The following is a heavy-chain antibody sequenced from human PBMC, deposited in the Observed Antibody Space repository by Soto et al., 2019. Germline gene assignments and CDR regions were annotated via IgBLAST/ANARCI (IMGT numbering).Heavy chain of an antibody. Sequence: SETLSLPCTVSGVYISSGDYYWSWIRQPPGKGLEWIGYIYYSGSTYYNPSLKSRVTISVDTSKNQFSLKLSSVTAADTAVYYCARESRDSSGYRSLDYWGQGTLVTVSS. CDR1: GVYISSGDYY. V-gene: IGHV4-30-4*01. CDR3: ARESRDSSGYRSLDY. CDR2: IYYSGST. D-gene: IGHD3-22*01. J-gene: IGHJ4*02.